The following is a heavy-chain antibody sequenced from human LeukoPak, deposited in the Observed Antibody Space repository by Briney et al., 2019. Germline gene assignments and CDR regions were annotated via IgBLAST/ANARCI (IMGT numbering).Heavy chain of an antibody. CDR2: INPSGGST. D-gene: IGHD2-21*02. Sequence: ASVKVSCKASGYTFTSYYMHWVRQAPGQGLEWMGVINPSGGSTSYAQKFQGRVTMTRDTSTSTVYMELSSLRSEDTAVYYCARDLSDYCGGDCYYFDYWGQGTLVTVSS. V-gene: IGHV1-46*01. J-gene: IGHJ4*02. CDR1: GYTFTSYY. CDR3: ARDLSDYCGGDCYYFDY.